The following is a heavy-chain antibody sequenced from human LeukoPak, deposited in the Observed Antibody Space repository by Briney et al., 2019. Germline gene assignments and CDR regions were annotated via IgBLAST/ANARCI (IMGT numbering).Heavy chain of an antibody. CDR3: ASLGGDYAFDY. Sequence: SETLSLTCTVSGGSISTYYWSWIRQPPGKGLEWIGYIYYSGSTNYNPSLKSRVTISVDTSKNQFSLKLSSVTAADTAVYYCASLGGDYAFDYWGQGTLVTVSS. D-gene: IGHD4-17*01. V-gene: IGHV4-59*01. CDR1: GGSISTYY. CDR2: IYYSGST. J-gene: IGHJ4*02.